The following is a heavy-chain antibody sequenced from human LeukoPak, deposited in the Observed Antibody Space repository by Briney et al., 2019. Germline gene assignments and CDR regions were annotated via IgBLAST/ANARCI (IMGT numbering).Heavy chain of an antibody. V-gene: IGHV1-18*01. CDR2: ISAYNGNT. J-gene: IGHJ4*02. CDR1: GYTFTSYG. CDR3: ASDSSTWYYFDY. D-gene: IGHD6-13*01. Sequence: VASVKVSCKASGYTFTSYGISWVRQAPGQGLEWMGWISAYNGNTNYAQKLQGRVTMTTDTSTSTAYMELRSLRSEDTAVYYCASDSSTWYYFDYWGQGTLVTVSS.